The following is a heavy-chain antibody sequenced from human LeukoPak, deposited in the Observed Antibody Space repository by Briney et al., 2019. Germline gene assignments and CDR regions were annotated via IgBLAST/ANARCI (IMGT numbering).Heavy chain of an antibody. CDR2: INPNSGGT. D-gene: IGHD4-17*01. Sequence: ASVKVSCKASGYTFTGYYMHWVRQAPGQGLEWMGWINPNSGGTNYAQKFQGRVTMTRDTSISTAYMELSRLRSDDTAVYYCARAHPGYGDSAGYWGQGTLVTVSS. CDR3: ARAHPGYGDSAGY. J-gene: IGHJ4*02. V-gene: IGHV1-2*02. CDR1: GYTFTGYY.